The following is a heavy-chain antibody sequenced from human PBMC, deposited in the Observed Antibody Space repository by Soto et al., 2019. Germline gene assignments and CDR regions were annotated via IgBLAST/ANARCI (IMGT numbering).Heavy chain of an antibody. CDR2: ISDSGDYT. Sequence: QVQLVESGGGLVKPGGALRLSCAASGFTFSDYYISWIRQAPGKWLEWLSYISDSGDYTYYARSVKGRFTISRDNAKNLLYLQMNDVRVDDTAVYFCARAQVVNAMGNFDDWGQGTLVSVSS. CDR3: ARAQVVNAMGNFDD. V-gene: IGHV3-11*06. CDR1: GFTFSDYY. D-gene: IGHD2-21*01. J-gene: IGHJ4*02.